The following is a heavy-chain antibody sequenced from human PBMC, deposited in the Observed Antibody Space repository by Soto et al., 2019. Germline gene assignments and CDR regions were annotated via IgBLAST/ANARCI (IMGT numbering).Heavy chain of an antibody. D-gene: IGHD2-15*01. CDR2: ISGSGGST. J-gene: IGHJ4*02. CDR1: GFTFSSYA. CDR3: AKDWEDIVVVVAAPFDY. V-gene: IGHV3-23*01. Sequence: EVQLLESGGGLVQPWGSLRLSCAASGFTFSSYAMSWVRQAPGKGLEWVSAISGSGGSTYYADSVKGRFTISRDNSKNTLYLQMNSLRAEDTAVYYCAKDWEDIVVVVAAPFDYWGQGTLVTVSS.